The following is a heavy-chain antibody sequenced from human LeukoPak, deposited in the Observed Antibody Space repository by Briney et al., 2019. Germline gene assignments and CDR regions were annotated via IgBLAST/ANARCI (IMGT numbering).Heavy chain of an antibody. Sequence: PGESLRLSCTASGFTFSSYGMHWVRQAPGKGLEWVAVISHDGNDKHYADSVKGRFTISRDNSKNTLYLQMKSLSEDTAVYYCAKGDLYGDYVFDYWGQGALVTVS. CDR2: ISHDGNDK. J-gene: IGHJ4*02. V-gene: IGHV3-30*18. CDR1: GFTFSSYG. CDR3: AKGDLYGDYVFDY. D-gene: IGHD4-17*01.